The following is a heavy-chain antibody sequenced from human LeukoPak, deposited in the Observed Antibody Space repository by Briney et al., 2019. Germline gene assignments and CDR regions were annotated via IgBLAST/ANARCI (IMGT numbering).Heavy chain of an antibody. Sequence: ASVKVSCKASGNTFNSNAMNWVRQAPGQGLEWMGWINTNTGSPTYAQGFTGRFVFSLDTSVSTAYLQITSLKSEDTAVYYCARGRDDGDLFSWGQGTLVTVSS. J-gene: IGHJ5*02. CDR2: INTNTGSP. CDR1: GNTFNSNA. V-gene: IGHV7-4-1*02. D-gene: IGHD4-17*01. CDR3: ARGRDDGDLFS.